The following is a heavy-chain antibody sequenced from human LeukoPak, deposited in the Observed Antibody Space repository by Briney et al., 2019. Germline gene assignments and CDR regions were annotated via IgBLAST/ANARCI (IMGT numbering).Heavy chain of an antibody. CDR2: FAGSDTTT. V-gene: IGHV3-48*03. J-gene: IGHJ4*02. CDR1: GFDFGAYE. Sequence: GGPLRLSCAASGFDFGAYEMNWVPQAPGKGLEWVAYFAGSDTTTYYADSVKGRFTISRDNARNSLYLQMNSLRAEDTALYYCTTLGYHLDSWGQGTLVTVSS. CDR3: TTLGYHLDS. D-gene: IGHD3-22*01.